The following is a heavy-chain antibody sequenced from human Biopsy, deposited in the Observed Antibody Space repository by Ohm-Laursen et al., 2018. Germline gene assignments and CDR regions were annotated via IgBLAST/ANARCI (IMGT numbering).Heavy chain of an antibody. CDR3: ARDHGDRNSVTPVNDYVYGMDV. CDR2: IIPIFGTT. Sequence: SSVKVSCKASGDSFDTFGISWVRQAPGQGLEWMGGIIPIFGTTHYAQKFQGRLTITADESTASAYMDLTSLTSEDTATYFCARDHGDRNSVTPVNDYVYGMDVWGQGATLTVSS. D-gene: IGHD7-27*01. J-gene: IGHJ6*02. CDR1: GDSFDTFG. V-gene: IGHV1-69*01.